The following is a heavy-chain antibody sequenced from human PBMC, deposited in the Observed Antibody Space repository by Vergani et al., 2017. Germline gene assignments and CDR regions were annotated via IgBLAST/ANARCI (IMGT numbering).Heavy chain of an antibody. CDR1: GGSITSSSYY. D-gene: IGHD3-16*02. V-gene: IGHV4-61*05. CDR2: VSFRGDT. Sequence: QLHLQESGPGLVKPSETLSLTCTVSGGSITSSSYYWGWIRQPPGKGLEWMGYVSFRGDTLYDPSVKGRMTISLNTSSNQFSLYLTSVTAADTAVYFCARASLRALVGYYYYMDVWGKGKTVVVSS. J-gene: IGHJ6*03. CDR3: ARASLRALVGYYYYMDV.